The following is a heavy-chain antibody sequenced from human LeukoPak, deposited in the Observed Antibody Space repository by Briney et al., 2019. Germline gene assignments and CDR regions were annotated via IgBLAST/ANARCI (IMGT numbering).Heavy chain of an antibody. CDR3: ARGDCSGGSCYGGAEYFQH. J-gene: IGHJ1*01. V-gene: IGHV4-59*01. CDR1: GGSISSYY. Sequence: IPSETLSLTCTVSGGSISSYYWSWIRQPPGKGLEWIGHIYYSGSTNYNPSLKSRVTISVDTSKNQFSLKLSSVTAADTAVYYCARGDCSGGSCYGGAEYFQHWGQGTLVTVSS. D-gene: IGHD2-15*01. CDR2: IYYSGST.